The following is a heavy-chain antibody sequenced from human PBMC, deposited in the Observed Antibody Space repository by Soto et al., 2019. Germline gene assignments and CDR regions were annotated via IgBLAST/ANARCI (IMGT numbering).Heavy chain of an antibody. Sequence: QVQLVQSGAEVKKPGSSVKVSCKASGGTFSSYAISWVRQAPGQGLEWMGGIIPIFGTANYAQKFQGRVTITAEETTSTAYMELSGLRSEDTAVYCCARAPMRAAAGYYYYYGMDVWGQGTTVTVSS. D-gene: IGHD6-13*01. J-gene: IGHJ6*02. CDR3: ARAPMRAAAGYYYYYGMDV. V-gene: IGHV1-69*01. CDR2: IIPIFGTA. CDR1: GGTFSSYA.